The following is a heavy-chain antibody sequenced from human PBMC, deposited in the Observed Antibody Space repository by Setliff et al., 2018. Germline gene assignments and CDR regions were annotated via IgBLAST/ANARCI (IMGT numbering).Heavy chain of an antibody. Sequence: GGSLRLSCTASGITFGDYAMSWFRQGPGKGLEWVGFITRKDDGGTTEYAASVNGRFTISRDDSTSVAYLQMNGLKSDDTAVYYCTRASRFRPLRFLEWLYYFDSWGKGTLVTVSS. J-gene: IGHJ4*02. V-gene: IGHV3-49*03. CDR2: ITRKDDGGTT. CDR3: TRASRFRPLRFLEWLYYFDS. D-gene: IGHD3-3*01. CDR1: GITFGDYA.